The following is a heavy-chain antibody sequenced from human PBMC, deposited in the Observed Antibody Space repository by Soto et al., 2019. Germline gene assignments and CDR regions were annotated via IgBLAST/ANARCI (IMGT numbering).Heavy chain of an antibody. CDR3: AQGVFDSGNPYTCPSALDI. D-gene: IGHD3-10*01. J-gene: IGHJ3*02. Sequence: QVQLEQSGAEVKKPGSSVKVSCKASGGTLSDHGVAWLRQAPGQGLEWRGGTIPVFNAPKYAPKFQGRVTIAAEKSTNIAYMESSSLKSEDTALYSCAQGVFDSGNPYTCPSALDIWGQGTMVIVTS. CDR1: GGTLSDHG. V-gene: IGHV1-69*06. CDR2: TIPVFNAP.